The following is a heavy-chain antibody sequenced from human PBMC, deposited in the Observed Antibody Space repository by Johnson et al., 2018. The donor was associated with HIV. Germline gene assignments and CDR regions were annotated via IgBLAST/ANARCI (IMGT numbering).Heavy chain of an antibody. J-gene: IGHJ3*02. CDR1: GFTFSSYG. Sequence: QVQLVESGGGVVQPGGSLRLSCAASGFTFSSYGMHWVRQAPGKGLEWVAVIRYDGSNKYYADSVKGRFTISRDNSKNTMSLQMNSPRVEDTAVYYCAKGGCGGDCYSPYLFDIWGQGTMVTVSS. V-gene: IGHV3-30*02. CDR2: IRYDGSNK. D-gene: IGHD2-21*01. CDR3: AKGGCGGDCYSPYLFDI.